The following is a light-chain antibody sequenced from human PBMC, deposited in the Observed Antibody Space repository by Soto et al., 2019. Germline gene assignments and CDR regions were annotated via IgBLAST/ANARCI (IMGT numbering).Light chain of an antibody. CDR1: QGISSS. CDR3: QQRTNWPPRDT. J-gene: IGKJ2*01. V-gene: IGKV1-16*01. Sequence: DIQMTQSPSSLSASVGDRVTITCRASQGISSSLAWFQQKPGKAPKTLIYAASSLHSGVPSRFSGSGSGTDFTLTISSLQPEDVAVYYCQQRTNWPPRDTFGQGTKVDIK. CDR2: AAS.